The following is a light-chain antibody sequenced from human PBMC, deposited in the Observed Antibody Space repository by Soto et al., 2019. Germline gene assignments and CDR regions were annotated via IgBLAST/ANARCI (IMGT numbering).Light chain of an antibody. CDR3: QKSYSTPIT. CDR2: AAS. J-gene: IGKJ4*01. CDR1: QSISSY. V-gene: IGKV1-39*01. Sequence: DIQMTQSPSSLSASVGDRVTITCRASQSISSYLNWYQQKPGKAPKLLIYAASSLQSGVPSRFSGSGSGTDFTLTISSLQPEDFAAYYCQKSYSTPITFGGGPKVEIK.